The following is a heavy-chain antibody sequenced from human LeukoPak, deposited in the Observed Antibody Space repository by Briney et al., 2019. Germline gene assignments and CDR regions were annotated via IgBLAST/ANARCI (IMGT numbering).Heavy chain of an antibody. D-gene: IGHD6-13*01. CDR2: ISGSGGST. V-gene: IGHV3-23*01. CDR3: AKTGLPYSSSWRPRWANFDY. CDR1: GFTFSSYA. Sequence: GGSLRLSCAASGFTFSSYAMSWVRQAPGKGLKWVSAISGSGGSTYYADSVKGRFTISRDNSKNTLYLQMNSLRAEDTAVYYCAKTGLPYSSSWRPRWANFDYWGQGTLVTVSS. J-gene: IGHJ4*02.